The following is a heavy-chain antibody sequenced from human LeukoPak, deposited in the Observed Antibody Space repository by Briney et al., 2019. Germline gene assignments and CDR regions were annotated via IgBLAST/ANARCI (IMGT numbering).Heavy chain of an antibody. CDR2: ITGSGRGT. Sequence: PGGSLRLSCAASGFTFSDYALSWVRQAPGKGLEWVSGITGSGRGTYYADSVKGRFTISRDNSKNTLYLQMNNLRAEDTAVYYCAKAARSSVAGLFFDLWGRGTLVTVSS. CDR1: GFTFSDYA. J-gene: IGHJ2*01. V-gene: IGHV3-23*01. D-gene: IGHD6-19*01. CDR3: AKAARSSVAGLFFDL.